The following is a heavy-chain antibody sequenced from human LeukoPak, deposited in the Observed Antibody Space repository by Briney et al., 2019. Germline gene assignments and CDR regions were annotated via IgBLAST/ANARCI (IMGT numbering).Heavy chain of an antibody. CDR1: GGSISSYY. V-gene: IGHV4-59*01. D-gene: IGHD2-15*01. CDR3: ARVVYCSGGSCYSVAFDI. J-gene: IGHJ3*02. CDR2: IYYSGST. Sequence: SETLSLTCTVSGGSISSYYWSWIRQPPGKGLEWIGYIYYSGSTNYDPSLKSRVTISVDTSKNQFSLKLSSVTAADTAVYYCARVVYCSGGSCYSVAFDIWGPGTMVTVSS.